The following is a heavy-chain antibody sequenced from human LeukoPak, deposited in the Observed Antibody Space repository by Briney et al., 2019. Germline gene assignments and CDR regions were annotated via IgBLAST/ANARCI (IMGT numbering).Heavy chain of an antibody. CDR3: ARAILYPYYFDY. D-gene: IGHD2-8*01. CDR1: GFTFSSYT. J-gene: IGHJ4*02. Sequence: PGGSLRLSCAASGFTFSSYTMNWVRQAPGKGLEWVSSISSSSSDIYYADSVKGRFTISRDNAKKSLYLQMNSLRAEDTAVYYCARAILYPYYFDYWGQGTLVTVSS. V-gene: IGHV3-21*01. CDR2: ISSSSSDI.